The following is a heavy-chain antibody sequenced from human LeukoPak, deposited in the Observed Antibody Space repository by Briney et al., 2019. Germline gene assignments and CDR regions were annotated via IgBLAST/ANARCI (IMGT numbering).Heavy chain of an antibody. J-gene: IGHJ3*02. Sequence: SETLSLTCIVSGGSISSYYWSWIRQPPGKGLEWIGYIYYSGSTNYNPSLKSRVTISVDTSKNQFSLKLSSVTAADTAVYYCARSGYSYGADAFDIWGQGTMVTVSS. D-gene: IGHD5-18*01. V-gene: IGHV4-59*01. CDR2: IYYSGST. CDR1: GGSISSYY. CDR3: ARSGYSYGADAFDI.